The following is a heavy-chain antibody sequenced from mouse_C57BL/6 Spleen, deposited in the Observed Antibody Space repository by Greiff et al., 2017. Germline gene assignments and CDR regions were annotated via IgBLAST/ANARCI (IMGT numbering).Heavy chain of an antibody. Sequence: EVHLVESGGGLVKPGGSLKLSCAASGFTFSSYTMSWVRQTPEKRLEWVATISGGGGNTYYPDSVKGRFTISRDNAKNTLYLQMSSLRSEDTALYYCARRTGTWDYWGQGTTLTVSS. CDR2: ISGGGGNT. J-gene: IGHJ2*01. CDR3: ARRTGTWDY. V-gene: IGHV5-9*01. CDR1: GFTFSSYT. D-gene: IGHD4-1*01.